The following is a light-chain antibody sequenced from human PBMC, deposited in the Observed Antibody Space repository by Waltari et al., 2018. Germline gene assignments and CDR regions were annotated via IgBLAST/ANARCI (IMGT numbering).Light chain of an antibody. CDR1: SSDVGGYNY. J-gene: IGLJ2*01. V-gene: IGLV2-14*01. CDR3: SSYPSSSTVV. Sequence: QSALTQPASVSGSPGQSITISCTGTSSDVGGYNYVSWYQQHPGKAPKLMIYEVSNRPAGVSNRFSDPKSGNTASLTISGLQAEDEADYYCSSYPSSSTVVFGGGTKLTVL. CDR2: EVS.